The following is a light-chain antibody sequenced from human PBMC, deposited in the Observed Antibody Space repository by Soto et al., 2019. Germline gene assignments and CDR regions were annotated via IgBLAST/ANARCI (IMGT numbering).Light chain of an antibody. CDR3: QQYNSYSPMYT. CDR2: DAS. CDR1: QSISSW. J-gene: IGKJ2*01. Sequence: DIQMTQSPSTLSASVGDRVTITCRASQSISSWLAWYQQKPGKAPKLLIYDASSLESGVPSRFSGSGSGTEFTLTISSLQPDDFASYYCQQYNSYSPMYTFGQGTKVDMK. V-gene: IGKV1-5*01.